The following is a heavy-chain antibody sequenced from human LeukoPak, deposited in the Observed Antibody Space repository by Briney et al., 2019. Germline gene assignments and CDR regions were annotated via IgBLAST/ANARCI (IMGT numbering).Heavy chain of an antibody. D-gene: IGHD5-24*01. CDR2: INWNGGST. CDR1: GFTFDDYG. J-gene: IGHJ4*02. CDR3: ALLEMATPTAY. V-gene: IGHV3-20*04. Sequence: GGSLRLSCAASGFTFDDYGMSWVRQVPGKGLEWVSGINWNGGSTGYADSVKGRFTISRDNSKNTLYLQMNSLRAEDTAVYYCALLEMATPTAYWGQGTLVTVSS.